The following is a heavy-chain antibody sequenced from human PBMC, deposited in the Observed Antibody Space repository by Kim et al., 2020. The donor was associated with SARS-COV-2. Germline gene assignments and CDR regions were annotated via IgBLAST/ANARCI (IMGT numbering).Heavy chain of an antibody. CDR3: ARASGDYYFDY. J-gene: IGHJ4*02. Sequence: SETLSLTCAVYGGSFSGYYWSWIRQPPGKGLEWIGEINHSGSTNYNPSLKSRVTISVDTSKNQFSLKLSSVTAADTAVYYCARASGDYYFDYWGQGTLVT. CDR1: GGSFSGYY. D-gene: IGHD2-21*02. V-gene: IGHV4-34*01. CDR2: INHSGST.